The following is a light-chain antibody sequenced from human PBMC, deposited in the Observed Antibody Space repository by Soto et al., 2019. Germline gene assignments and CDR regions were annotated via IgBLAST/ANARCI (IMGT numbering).Light chain of an antibody. V-gene: IGLV2-11*01. CDR2: DVS. Sequence: QSVLTQPRSVSGSPGQSVTSSCTGTSSDVGGYNYVSWYQQHPGKAPKLMIYDVSKRPSGVPDRFSGSKSGNTASLTISGLQAEDEADYYCCSYAGSVVFGGGTQLTVL. CDR1: SSDVGGYNY. J-gene: IGLJ2*01. CDR3: CSYAGSVV.